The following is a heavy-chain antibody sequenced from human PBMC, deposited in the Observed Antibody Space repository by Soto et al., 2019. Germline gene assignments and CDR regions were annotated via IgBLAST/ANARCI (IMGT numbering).Heavy chain of an antibody. CDR2: ISSSGDAI. Sequence: VPLVESGGDLVQPGGSLRLSCAASGFIFSDYTMTWVRQAPGRGLEFVSHISSSGDAIFYAESVKGRFTVSRDNAKNSLYLQMNSLRDDDTAVYFCARDHGGSTWFVGVYYFFGMDVWGQGTAVTVSS. J-gene: IGHJ6*02. D-gene: IGHD6-13*01. CDR3: ARDHGGSTWFVGVYYFFGMDV. V-gene: IGHV3-48*02. CDR1: GFIFSDYT.